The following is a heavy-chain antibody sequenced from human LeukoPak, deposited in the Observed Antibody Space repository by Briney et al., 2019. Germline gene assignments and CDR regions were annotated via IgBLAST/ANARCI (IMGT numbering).Heavy chain of an antibody. CDR3: ARHQWVPAFDV. D-gene: IGHD1-26*01. CDR2: RHYSGST. Sequence: SETLSLTCTASGDSISGFYWNWIRQSPEKGLEWIGYRHYSGSTNYNPSLKSRVSITVDTSKNEFSLKLSSVTAADTAVYYCARHQWVPAFDVWGHGTMVTVSS. CDR1: GDSISGFY. V-gene: IGHV4-59*08. J-gene: IGHJ3*01.